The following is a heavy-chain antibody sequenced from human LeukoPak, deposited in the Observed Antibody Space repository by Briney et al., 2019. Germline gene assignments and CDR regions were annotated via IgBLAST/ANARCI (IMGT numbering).Heavy chain of an antibody. CDR2: ISAYNGNT. V-gene: IGHV1-18*04. D-gene: IGHD4/OR15-4a*01. Sequence: ASVKVSCKASGYTFTGYYMHWVRQAPGQGLEWMGWISAYNGNTIYAQKFQGRVTMTTDTSTSTGDMELRSLRSDDTAVYYCARLQYGGEDNWFDPWGQGTLVTVSS. CDR1: GYTFTGYY. CDR3: ARLQYGGEDNWFDP. J-gene: IGHJ5*02.